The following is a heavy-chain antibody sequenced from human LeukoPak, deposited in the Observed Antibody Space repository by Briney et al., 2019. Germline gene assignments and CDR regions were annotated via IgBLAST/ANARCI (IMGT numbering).Heavy chain of an antibody. CDR2: MNPNSGNT. J-gene: IGHJ6*02. CDR3: ASTYGYGSGSYLMYAYYYYGMDV. Sequence: GASVKVSCKASGYTFTSYDINWVRQATGQGLEWMGWMNPNSGNTGYAQKFQGRVTMTRNTSISTAYMELSSLRSEDTAVYYCASTYGYGSGSYLMYAYYYYGMDVWGQGTTVTVSS. D-gene: IGHD3-10*01. CDR1: GYTFTSYD. V-gene: IGHV1-8*01.